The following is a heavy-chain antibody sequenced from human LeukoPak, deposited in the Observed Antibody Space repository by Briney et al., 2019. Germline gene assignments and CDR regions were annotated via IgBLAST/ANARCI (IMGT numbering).Heavy chain of an antibody. Sequence: SQTLSLTCAISGDSVSSDSAAWTWIRQSPSRGLEWLGRTYYRSKWYNDYAVSVKSRITINPDTSKNQFSLQLNSVTPEDTAVYYCARDVVAARDHNWFDPWGQGTLVTVSS. CDR3: ARDVVAARDHNWFDP. CDR2: TYYRSKWYN. D-gene: IGHD6-6*01. V-gene: IGHV6-1*01. CDR1: GDSVSSDSAA. J-gene: IGHJ5*02.